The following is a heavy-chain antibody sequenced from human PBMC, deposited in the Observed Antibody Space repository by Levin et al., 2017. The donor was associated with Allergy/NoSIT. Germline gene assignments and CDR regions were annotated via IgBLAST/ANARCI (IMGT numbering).Heavy chain of an antibody. D-gene: IGHD2-2*01. Sequence: SVKVSCKASGGTFSSYAISWVRQAPGQGLEWMGGIIPIFGTANYAQKFQGRVTITADESTSTAYMELSSLRSEDTAVYYCARDLGYCSSTSCNRRRPYYYYYMDVWGKGTTVTVSS. J-gene: IGHJ6*03. CDR3: ARDLGYCSSTSCNRRRPYYYYYMDV. CDR2: IIPIFGTA. V-gene: IGHV1-69*13. CDR1: GGTFSSYA.